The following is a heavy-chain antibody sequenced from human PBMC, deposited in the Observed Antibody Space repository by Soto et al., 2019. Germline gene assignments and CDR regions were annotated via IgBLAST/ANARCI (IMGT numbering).Heavy chain of an antibody. D-gene: IGHD7-27*01. CDR2: IYPADSDT. Sequence: GESLKISCKGSGYSYTSYWIAWVRQMPGKGLEWMGIIYPADSDTKYSPSFQGQVTISADKSISTAYLQWNSLKASDTAMYYCASQTGDRWSDLYYGMDVWGQGTTVTVSS. CDR3: ASQTGDRWSDLYYGMDV. CDR1: GYSYTSYW. J-gene: IGHJ6*02. V-gene: IGHV5-51*01.